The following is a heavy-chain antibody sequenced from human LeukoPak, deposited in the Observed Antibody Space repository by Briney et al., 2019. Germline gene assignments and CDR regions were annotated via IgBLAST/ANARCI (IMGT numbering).Heavy chain of an antibody. V-gene: IGHV1-18*01. CDR3: ARGPWDIVVVPDYYYYYMDV. J-gene: IGHJ6*03. D-gene: IGHD2-2*01. CDR2: INPYNGNT. CDR1: GYRFTTYG. Sequence: GASVKVSCKASGYRFTTYGISWVRQAPGQGLEWMGWINPYNGNTNYAQNLQGRVTMTTDTSAGTAYMELRSLRSDDTAVYYCARGPWDIVVVPDYYYYYMDVWGKGTTVTVSS.